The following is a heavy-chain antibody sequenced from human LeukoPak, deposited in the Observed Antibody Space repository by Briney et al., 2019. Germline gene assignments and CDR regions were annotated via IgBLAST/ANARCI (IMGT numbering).Heavy chain of an antibody. CDR1: GFTFRNHD. CDR3: ARDGQGVPAKFEY. V-gene: IGHV3-48*03. CDR2: ISSSGITI. Sequence: GGSLRLSCAASGFTFRNHDLNWVRQAPGKGLEWVSYISSSGITIYYEDSVKGRFTISRDNAKNSLYLQMNSLRAEDTAVYYCARDGQGVPAKFEYWGQGTLVTVSS. J-gene: IGHJ4*02. D-gene: IGHD2-2*01.